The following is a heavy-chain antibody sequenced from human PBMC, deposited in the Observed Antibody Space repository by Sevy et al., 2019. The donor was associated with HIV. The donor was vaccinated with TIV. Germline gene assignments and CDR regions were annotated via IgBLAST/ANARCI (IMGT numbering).Heavy chain of an antibody. J-gene: IGHJ4*02. D-gene: IGHD6-13*01. V-gene: IGHV3-21*01. CDR3: ARDPGIAAAGTSETLDFVDY. Sequence: GGSLRLSCAASGFTFSSYSMNWVRQAPGKGLEWVSSISSSSSYIYYADSVKGRFTISRDNAKNSLYLQMNSLRAEDTAVYYCARDPGIAAAGTSETLDFVDYWGQGTLVTVSS. CDR1: GFTFSSYS. CDR2: ISSSSSYI.